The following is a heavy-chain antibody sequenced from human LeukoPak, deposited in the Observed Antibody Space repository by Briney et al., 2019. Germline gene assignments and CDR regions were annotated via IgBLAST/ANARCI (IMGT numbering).Heavy chain of an antibody. J-gene: IGHJ4*02. CDR3: ARVVSDGSGSYYPDY. V-gene: IGHV4-4*07. CDR1: GGSISSYY. CDR2: IYTSGST. D-gene: IGHD3-10*01. Sequence: PSETLSLTCTVSGGSISSYYWSWIRQPAGQELKWFGRIYTSGSTNYNPSLKSRVTMSVDTSKNQFSLKLSSVTAADTAVYYCARVVSDGSGSYYPDYWGQGTLVTISS.